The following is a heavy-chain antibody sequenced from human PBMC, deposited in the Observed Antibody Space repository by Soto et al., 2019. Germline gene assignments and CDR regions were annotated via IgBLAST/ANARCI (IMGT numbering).Heavy chain of an antibody. D-gene: IGHD1-26*01. V-gene: IGHV4-59*01. J-gene: IGHJ6*02. CDR3: ARDYAGATHYYYYGMDV. Sequence: ETLSLTCTVSGGSISSYYWSWIRQPPGKGLEWIGYIYYSGSTNYNPSLKSRVTISVDTSKNQFSLKLSSVTAADTAVYYCARDYAGATHYYYYGMDVWGQGTTVTVSS. CDR1: GGSISSYY. CDR2: IYYSGST.